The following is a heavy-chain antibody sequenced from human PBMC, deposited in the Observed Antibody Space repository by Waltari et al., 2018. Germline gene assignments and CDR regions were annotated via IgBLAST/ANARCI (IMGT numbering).Heavy chain of an antibody. CDR3: TRGGNYDFWSHSPFVDP. D-gene: IGHD3-3*01. CDR1: GASFSSYY. J-gene: IGHJ5*02. Sequence: QVQLQQWGAGLLKPSETLSLTCAVYGASFSSYYWGWVRQSPGKGLEWIGNIRHPDRPHFIPSLEGRVNISVDTSANQFSLKLHSVTAADTGLYFCTRGGNYDFWSHSPFVDPWGQGTLVTVSS. CDR2: IRHPDRP. V-gene: IGHV4-34*02.